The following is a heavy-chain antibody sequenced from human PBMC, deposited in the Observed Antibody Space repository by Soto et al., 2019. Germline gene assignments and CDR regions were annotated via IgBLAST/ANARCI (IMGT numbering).Heavy chain of an antibody. J-gene: IGHJ6*02. V-gene: IGHV4-30-4*01. D-gene: IGHD4-17*01. CDR3: ARDVETVRYYGMDV. Sequence: SETLSLTCTVSGGSISSGDYYWSWIRQPPGKGLEWIGYIYYSGSTYYNPSLKSRVTISVDTSKNQFSLKLSSVTAADTAVYYCARDVETVRYYGMDVWGQGTTVT. CDR2: IYYSGST. CDR1: GGSISSGDYY.